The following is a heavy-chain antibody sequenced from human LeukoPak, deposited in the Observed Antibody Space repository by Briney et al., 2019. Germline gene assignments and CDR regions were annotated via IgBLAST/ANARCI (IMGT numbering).Heavy chain of an antibody. CDR3: AKQTEIAARDPLDY. J-gene: IGHJ4*02. CDR1: GFTFSSYG. D-gene: IGHD6-6*01. CDR2: ISGSGGST. V-gene: IGHV3-23*01. Sequence: GGSLRLSCAASGFTFSSYGMHWVRQAPGKGLEWVSAISGSGGSTYYADSVKGRFTISRDNSKNTLYLQMNSLRAEDTAVYYCAKQTEIAARDPLDYWGQGTLVTVSS.